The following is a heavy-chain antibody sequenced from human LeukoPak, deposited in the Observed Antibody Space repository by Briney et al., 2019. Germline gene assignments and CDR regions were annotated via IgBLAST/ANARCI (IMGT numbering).Heavy chain of an antibody. J-gene: IGHJ3*02. V-gene: IGHV3-66*04. Sequence: GGSLRLSCAASGFTASSNYMNWVRQAPGKGLEWVSVMYSGGNTYYGDSVKGRFTISRDTSKNTVYLQMSSLRAEDTAVYYCARRMVTIDDHDAFDIWGQGTMVTVSS. CDR1: GFTASSNY. D-gene: IGHD2-21*02. CDR2: MYSGGNT. CDR3: ARRMVTIDDHDAFDI.